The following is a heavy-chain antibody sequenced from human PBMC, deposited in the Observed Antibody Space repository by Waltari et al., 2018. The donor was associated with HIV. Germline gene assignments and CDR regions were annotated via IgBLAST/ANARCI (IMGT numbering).Heavy chain of an antibody. J-gene: IGHJ6*02. CDR2: LKHSGST. CDR3: ARGSYCSGGSCYSDYYYGMDV. CDR1: GGSFSGYS. V-gene: IGHV4-34*01. Sequence: HVQLQQWGAGLSQPSETLSLTCAVYGGSFSGYSWSWIRHPPGKRLLWIGELKHSGSTNYNPSLKSRVTISVDTSKNQFSLKLSSVTAADTAVYYCARGSYCSGGSCYSDYYYGMDVWGQGTTVTVSS. D-gene: IGHD2-15*01.